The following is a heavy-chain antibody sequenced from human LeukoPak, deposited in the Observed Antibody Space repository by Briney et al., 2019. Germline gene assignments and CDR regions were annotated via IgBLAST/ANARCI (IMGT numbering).Heavy chain of an antibody. Sequence: HPGRSLRLSCAASGFTFSSYTMHWVRQAPGKGLEWVAAISYDGSNKHYVDSVKGRFTISRDNSKNTLYLQMNSLRAEDTAVYYCAKDLGGWPFDYWGQGTLVTVSS. V-gene: IGHV3-30-3*01. D-gene: IGHD4-23*01. CDR1: GFTFSSYT. CDR3: AKDLGGWPFDY. CDR2: ISYDGSNK. J-gene: IGHJ4*02.